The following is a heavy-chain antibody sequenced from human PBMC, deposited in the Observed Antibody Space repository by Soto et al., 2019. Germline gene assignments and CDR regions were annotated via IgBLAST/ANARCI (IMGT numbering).Heavy chain of an antibody. CDR1: GYTFTTYD. V-gene: IGHV1-3*01. CDR3: ARELLLWFGEKPINAFDI. Sequence: ASVKVSCKASGYTFTTYDISWVRQAPGQGLEWMGWINAGNGNTKYSQKFQGRVTITRDTSASTAYMELSSLRSEDTAVYYCARELLLWFGEKPINAFDIWGQGTMVTVSS. J-gene: IGHJ3*02. CDR2: INAGNGNT. D-gene: IGHD3-10*01.